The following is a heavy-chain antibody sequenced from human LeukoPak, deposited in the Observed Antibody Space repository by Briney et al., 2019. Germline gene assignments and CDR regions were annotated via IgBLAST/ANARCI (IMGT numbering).Heavy chain of an antibody. J-gene: IGHJ4*02. CDR2: IKSKTDGGTT. Sequence: GGSLRLSCAASGFTFSNAWMSWVRQAPGKGLECVGRIKSKTDGGTTDYAAPVKGRFTISRDDSKNTLYLQMNSLKTEDTAAYSCTKAPQQIVVVITTGRDYWGQGTLVTVSS. D-gene: IGHD3-22*01. V-gene: IGHV3-15*01. CDR1: GFTFSNAW. CDR3: TKAPQQIVVVITTGRDY.